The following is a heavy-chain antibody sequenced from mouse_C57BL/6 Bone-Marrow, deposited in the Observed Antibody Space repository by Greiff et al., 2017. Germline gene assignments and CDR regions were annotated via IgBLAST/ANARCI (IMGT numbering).Heavy chain of an antibody. Sequence: EVQVVESGGDLVKPGGSLKLSCAASGFTFSSYGMSWVRQTPDKRLEWVATISSGGSYPYYPDSVKGRFTISRDNAKNTLYLQMSSLKSEDTAMYYCARHGGLRRHYYFDYWGQGTTLTVSS. CDR2: ISSGGSYP. CDR3: ARHGGLRRHYYFDY. D-gene: IGHD2-4*01. CDR1: GFTFSSYG. V-gene: IGHV5-6*01. J-gene: IGHJ2*01.